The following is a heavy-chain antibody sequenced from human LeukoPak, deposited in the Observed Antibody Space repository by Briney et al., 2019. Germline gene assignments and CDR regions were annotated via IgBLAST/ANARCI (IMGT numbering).Heavy chain of an antibody. CDR2: ISYDGNNK. CDR3: ARDRCSGGSCRAYNYYYGLDV. D-gene: IGHD2-15*01. V-gene: IGHV3-30*04. J-gene: IGHJ6*04. Sequence: PGGSLRLSCAASGFTFSSYAMHWVRQTPGKGLEGVAVISYDGNNKYYADSVKGRFTISRDNSKNTLYLQMNSLRPEDTSVYYCARDRCSGGSCRAYNYYYGLDVWGEGTTVTVSS. CDR1: GFTFSSYA.